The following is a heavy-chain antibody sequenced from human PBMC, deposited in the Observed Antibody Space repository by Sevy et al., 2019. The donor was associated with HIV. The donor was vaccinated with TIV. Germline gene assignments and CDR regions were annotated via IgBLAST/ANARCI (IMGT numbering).Heavy chain of an antibody. V-gene: IGHV3-23*01. D-gene: IGHD3-22*01. Sequence: GGSLRLSCAASGFTFSSYAMSWVRQAPGKGLERVSAISGSGGSTYYADSVKGRFTISRDNSKNTLYLQMNSLRAEDTAVFYCAKDLVGGGRNYYDSSGYYGWDYYGMDVWGQGTTVTVSS. CDR1: GFTFSSYA. CDR2: ISGSGGST. J-gene: IGHJ6*02. CDR3: AKDLVGGGRNYYDSSGYYGWDYYGMDV.